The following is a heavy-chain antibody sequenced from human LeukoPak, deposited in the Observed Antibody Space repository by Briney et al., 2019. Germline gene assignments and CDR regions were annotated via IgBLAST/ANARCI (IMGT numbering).Heavy chain of an antibody. CDR3: ARGGGSSSQNYYNMDV. D-gene: IGHD6-6*01. CDR1: GGTFSSYA. V-gene: IGHV1-69*05. CDR2: IIPIFGTA. J-gene: IGHJ6*03. Sequence: SVKVSRKPSGGTFSSYAISWVRQAPGQGLEWMGGIIPIFGTANSAQKFQGRVTISTDESTSTAYMELRSLRSEDTAVYDCARGGGSSSQNYYNMDVWGKGTTVTVSS.